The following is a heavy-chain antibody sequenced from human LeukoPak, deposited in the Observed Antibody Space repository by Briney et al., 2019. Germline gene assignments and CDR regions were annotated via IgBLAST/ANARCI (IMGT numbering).Heavy chain of an antibody. J-gene: IGHJ4*02. CDR2: ISAYNGNT. Sequence: ASVKVSCKASGYTFTSYGISWVRQAPGQGLEWMGWISAYNGNTNYAQKLQGRVTMTTDTSTSTAYMELRSLRSDDTAVYYCAREGDVVVVAARFDYWGQGTLVTVSS. V-gene: IGHV1-18*01. CDR3: AREGDVVVVAARFDY. D-gene: IGHD2-15*01. CDR1: GYTFTSYG.